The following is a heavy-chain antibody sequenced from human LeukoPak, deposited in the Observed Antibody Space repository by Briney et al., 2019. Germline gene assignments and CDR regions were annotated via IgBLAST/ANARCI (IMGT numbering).Heavy chain of an antibody. CDR3: ARDLCSSTSCPPPYYYYGMDV. D-gene: IGHD2-2*01. Sequence: GGSLRLSCAASGFTFSSYWMSWVSQAPGKGLEWVANIKQDGSEKYYVDSVKGRFTISRDNAKNSLYLQMNSLRAEDTAVYYCARDLCSSTSCPPPYYYYGMDVWGQGTTVTVSS. J-gene: IGHJ6*02. CDR2: IKQDGSEK. V-gene: IGHV3-7*01. CDR1: GFTFSSYW.